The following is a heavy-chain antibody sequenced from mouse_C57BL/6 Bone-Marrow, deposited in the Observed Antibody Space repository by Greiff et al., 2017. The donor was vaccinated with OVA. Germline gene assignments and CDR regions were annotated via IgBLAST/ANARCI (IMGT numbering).Heavy chain of an antibody. CDR2: IYPRSGNT. D-gene: IGHD1-3*01. V-gene: IGHV1-81*01. Sequence: QVHVKQSGAELARPGASVKLSCTASGYTFTSYGISWVKQRTGQGLEWIGEIYPRSGNTSYNEKFKGKATLTVDKSRSKEYRELRSLTSEDTAVDIGAREWDEGRGFAYWGQGTLVTVSA. J-gene: IGHJ3*01. CDR3: AREWDEGRGFAY. CDR1: GYTFTSYG.